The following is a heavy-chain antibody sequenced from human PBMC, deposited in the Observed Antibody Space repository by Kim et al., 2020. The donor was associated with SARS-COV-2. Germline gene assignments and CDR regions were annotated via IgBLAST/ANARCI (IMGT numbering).Heavy chain of an antibody. V-gene: IGHV4-34*01. CDR1: GGSFSGYY. Sequence: SETLSLTCAVYGGSFSGYYWSWIRQPPGKGLEWIGEINHSGSTNYNPSLKSRVTISVDTSKNQFSLKLSSVTAADTAVYYCARTMVRGVAKRFFDYWGQGTLVTVSS. J-gene: IGHJ4*02. CDR2: INHSGST. D-gene: IGHD3-10*01. CDR3: ARTMVRGVAKRFFDY.